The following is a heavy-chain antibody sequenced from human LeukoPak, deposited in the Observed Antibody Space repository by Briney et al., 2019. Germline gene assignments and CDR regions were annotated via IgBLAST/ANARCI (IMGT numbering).Heavy chain of an antibody. Sequence: GGSLRLSCAASGFTFSSYEMNWVRQAPGKGLEWVSYISTSGSTKYYADSVKGRFTISRDNSKNSLYLQMNSLRAEDTAVYYCARTGSSRVDYWGQGTLVTVSS. CDR3: ARTGSSRVDY. J-gene: IGHJ4*02. CDR2: ISTSGSTK. D-gene: IGHD3-9*01. CDR1: GFTFSSYE. V-gene: IGHV3-48*03.